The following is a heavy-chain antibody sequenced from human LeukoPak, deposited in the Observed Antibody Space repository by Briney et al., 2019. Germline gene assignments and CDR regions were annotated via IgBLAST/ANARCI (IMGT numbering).Heavy chain of an antibody. Sequence: GGSLRLSCAASGFMFSSFEMYWVRQAPGKGLEWVSYISSGASTMYYADSVKGRFTISRDNARNSLFLQINSPRAEDTAVYDCALLAVASDFDYWGQGTLVTVSS. CDR1: GFMFSSFE. J-gene: IGHJ4*02. CDR2: ISSGASTM. V-gene: IGHV3-48*03. D-gene: IGHD6-19*01. CDR3: ALLAVASDFDY.